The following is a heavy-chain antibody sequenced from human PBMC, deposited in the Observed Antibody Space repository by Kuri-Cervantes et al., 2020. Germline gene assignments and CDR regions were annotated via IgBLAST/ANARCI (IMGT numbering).Heavy chain of an antibody. CDR1: GFTFDDYG. D-gene: IGHD3-9*01. V-gene: IGHV3-20*04. CDR2: INWNGGST. Sequence: GESLKISCAASGFTFDDYGMSWVRQTPGKGLEWVSGINWNGGSTGYVDSVKGRFTISRDNAKNSLYLQMNNLRAEDTALYYCARGSVDSGIVDWFDYWGQGTLVTVSS. CDR3: ARGSVDSGIVDWFDY. J-gene: IGHJ4*02.